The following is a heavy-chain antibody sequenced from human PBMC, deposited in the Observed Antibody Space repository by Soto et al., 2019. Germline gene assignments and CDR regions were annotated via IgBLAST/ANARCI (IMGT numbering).Heavy chain of an antibody. V-gene: IGHV1-69*13. CDR3: ARETHGIAAAGDWFDP. CDR1: GGTFSSYA. CDR2: IIPIFGTA. D-gene: IGHD6-13*01. Sequence: SVKVSCNASGGTFSSYAISWVRQAPGQGLEWMGGIIPIFGTANYAQKFQGRVTITADESTSTAYMELSSLRSEDTAVYYCARETHGIAAAGDWFDPGRQGTPVPVSS. J-gene: IGHJ5*02.